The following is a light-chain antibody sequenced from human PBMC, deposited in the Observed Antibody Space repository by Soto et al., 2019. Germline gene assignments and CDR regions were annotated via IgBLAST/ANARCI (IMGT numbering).Light chain of an antibody. V-gene: IGLV2-11*01. CDR1: SSDVGGYNY. Sequence: QSALTQPRSVSGSPGQSVTISCTGTSSDVGGYNYVSWYQQHPGKAPKLMIYDVSKRPSGVPDRFSGSKSGNTASLTISGLQAEYESGYYCCSYAGSYTFVIFGGGTKVTVL. CDR2: DVS. CDR3: CSYAGSYTFVI. J-gene: IGLJ2*01.